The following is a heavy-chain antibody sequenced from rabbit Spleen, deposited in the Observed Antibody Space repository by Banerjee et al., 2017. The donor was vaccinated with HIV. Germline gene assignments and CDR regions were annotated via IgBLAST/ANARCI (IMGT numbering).Heavy chain of an antibody. J-gene: IGHJ4*01. Sequence: QEQLVESGGGLVQPEGSLTLTCKASGVSFSSSDYMCWVRQAPGKGLEWIACINTATAKAVYASWAKGRFTISKTSSTTVTLQMTSLTAADTATYFCARDLLGVIGWNFYLWGQGTLVTVS. CDR2: INTATAKA. V-gene: IGHV1S45*01. D-gene: IGHD1-1*01. CDR3: ARDLLGVIGWNFYL. CDR1: GVSFSSSDY.